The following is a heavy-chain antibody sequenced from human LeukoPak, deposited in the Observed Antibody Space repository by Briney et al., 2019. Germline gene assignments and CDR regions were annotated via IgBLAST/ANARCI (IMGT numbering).Heavy chain of an antibody. J-gene: IGHJ4*02. CDR3: ARGFHDYGDCFDY. V-gene: IGHV1-69*05. CDR2: IIPIFGTA. CDR1: GGTFSSYA. Sequence: SVKLSCKASGGTFSSYAISWVRQAPGQGLEWMGGIIPIFGTANYAQKFQGRVTITTDGSTSTAYMELSSLRSEDTAVYYCARGFHDYGDCFDYWGQGTLVTVSS. D-gene: IGHD4-17*01.